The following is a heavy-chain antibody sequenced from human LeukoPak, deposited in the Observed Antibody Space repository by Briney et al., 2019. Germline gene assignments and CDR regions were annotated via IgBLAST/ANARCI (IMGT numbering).Heavy chain of an antibody. CDR1: GGSISSYY. CDR2: IYHSGST. CDR3: ARSISGILGV. V-gene: IGHV4-59*12. Sequence: PSETLSLTCTVSGGSISSYYWSWIRQPPGKGLEWIGYIYHSGSTYYNPSLKSRVTISVDRSKNQFSLKLSSVTAADTAVYYCARSISGILGVWGQGTTVTVSS. J-gene: IGHJ6*02. D-gene: IGHD1-14*01.